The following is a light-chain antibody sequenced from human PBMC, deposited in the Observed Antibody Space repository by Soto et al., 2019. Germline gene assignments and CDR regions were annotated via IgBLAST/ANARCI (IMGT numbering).Light chain of an antibody. J-gene: IGKJ4*01. CDR1: HTIASVY. Sequence: IVLTQSPASLSLSPGERATLSCGASHTIASVYLAWYQHKPDLAPRLLIYATSTRATGIPDRFTGSGSAKDFLPTSSRLEAEDVAVYYYQQYNTSLTFGGGTKVEIK. CDR2: ATS. V-gene: IGKV3D-20*01. CDR3: QQYNTSLT.